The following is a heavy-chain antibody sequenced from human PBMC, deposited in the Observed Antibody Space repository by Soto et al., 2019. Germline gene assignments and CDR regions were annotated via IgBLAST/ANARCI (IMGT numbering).Heavy chain of an antibody. J-gene: IGHJ4*02. V-gene: IGHV2-5*02. CDR2: IYWDDDK. D-gene: IGHD6-19*01. CDR3: AHRKDPIAVDGTFWLPEGSCDY. Sequence: QITLKESGPTLVKPTQTLTLTCTFSGFSLSTSGVGVGWIRQPPGKALEWLALIYWDDDKRYSPSLKSRLTITKDTSKHQVVLTMTIMDPVDTATDYCAHRKDPIAVDGTFWLPEGSCDYWGQGTLVTVSS. CDR1: GFSLSTSGVG.